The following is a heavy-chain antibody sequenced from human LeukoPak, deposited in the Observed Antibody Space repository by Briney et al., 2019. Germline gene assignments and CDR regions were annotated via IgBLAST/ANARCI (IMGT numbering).Heavy chain of an antibody. Sequence: GGSLRLSCAASGFTFSSYGMHWVRQAPGKGLEWVAFIRYDGSNKYYADSVKGRFVISRDNSKNTVYLQMHSLRAEDTAVYYCAKGEGYCSAGTCYRYFDHWGRGTLVTVSS. CDR1: GFTFSSYG. CDR3: AKGEGYCSAGTCYRYFDH. D-gene: IGHD2-15*01. V-gene: IGHV3-30*02. J-gene: IGHJ2*01. CDR2: IRYDGSNK.